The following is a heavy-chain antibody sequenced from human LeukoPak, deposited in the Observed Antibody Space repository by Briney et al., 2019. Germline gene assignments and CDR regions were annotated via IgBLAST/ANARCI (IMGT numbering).Heavy chain of an antibody. D-gene: IGHD3-10*01. CDR3: ARDGPGVRGVIGDWFDP. V-gene: IGHV3-20*01. J-gene: IGHJ5*02. Sequence: PGGSLRLSCAASGFTFDDYGMSWVRQAPGKGLEWVSGINWNGGSTGYADSVKGRFTISRDNAKNSLYLQMNSLRAEDTALYHCARDGPGVRGVIGDWFDPWGQGTLVTVSS. CDR2: INWNGGST. CDR1: GFTFDDYG.